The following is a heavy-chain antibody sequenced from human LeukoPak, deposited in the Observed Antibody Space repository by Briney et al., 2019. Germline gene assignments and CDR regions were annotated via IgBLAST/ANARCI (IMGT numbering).Heavy chain of an antibody. CDR3: ARRATWGGSEYFDY. Sequence: GQPLKISCKGPGYSFTSYWIGWVRQMPGKGLEWMGIISPGDSDTRYSPSFQGQVPISPAKSIGTAYLQWVSLKASDTAMYQFARRATWGGSEYFDYWGQGTLVTVSS. CDR1: GYSFTSYW. J-gene: IGHJ4*02. D-gene: IGHD3-16*01. CDR2: ISPGDSDT. V-gene: IGHV5-51*01.